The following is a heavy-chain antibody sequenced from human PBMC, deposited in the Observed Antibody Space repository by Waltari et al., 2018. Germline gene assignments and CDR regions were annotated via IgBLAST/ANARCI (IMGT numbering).Heavy chain of an antibody. D-gene: IGHD6-13*01. J-gene: IGHJ4*02. CDR3: ATTLLVRTYYFDY. CDR1: GSTLPELS. V-gene: IGHV1-24*01. Sequence: QVPLVQSGAEVKKPGASVKVSCKVSGSTLPELSMPVVRQAQGKGLVGMGGFDPEDGETIYAQKFQGRVTMTEDTSTDTAYMELSSLRSEDTAVYYCATTLLVRTYYFDYWGQGTLVTVSS. CDR2: FDPEDGET.